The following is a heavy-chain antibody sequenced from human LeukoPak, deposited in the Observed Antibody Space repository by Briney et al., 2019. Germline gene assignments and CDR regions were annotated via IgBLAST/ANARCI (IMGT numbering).Heavy chain of an antibody. J-gene: IGHJ4*02. V-gene: IGHV3-21*01. CDR3: ARDFSSAMVLSNFDY. CDR2: ISSSSSYI. Sequence: GGSLRLSCAASGFTFSSYSMNWVRQAPGKGLEWVSSISSSSSYIYYADSVKGRFTISRDNAKNSLYLQMNSLRAEDTAVYYCARDFSSAMVLSNFDYWDQGTLVTVSS. D-gene: IGHD5-18*01. CDR1: GFTFSSYS.